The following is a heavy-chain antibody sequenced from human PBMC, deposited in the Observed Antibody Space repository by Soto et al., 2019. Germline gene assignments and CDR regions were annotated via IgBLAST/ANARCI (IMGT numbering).Heavy chain of an antibody. J-gene: IGHJ3*02. V-gene: IGHV3-48*01. CDR3: ARDEYSCYVVFDI. Sequence: EVQLVESGGGLVQPGGSLRLSCAASGFTFSSYSMNWVRQAPGKGLEWVSYISSSSSTIYYADSVKGRFTISRDNAKNSLYLQMNSLRAEDTAVYYWARDEYSCYVVFDIWGQGTMVTVSS. CDR1: GFTFSSYS. CDR2: ISSSSSTI. D-gene: IGHD5-12*01.